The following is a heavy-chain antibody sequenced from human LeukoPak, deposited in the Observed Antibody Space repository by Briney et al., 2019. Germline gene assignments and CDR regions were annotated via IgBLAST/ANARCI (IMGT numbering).Heavy chain of an antibody. CDR1: GCSFSSYW. V-gene: IGHV3-74*01. D-gene: IGHD1-26*01. CDR3: GRDLGGRGGA. CDR2: TNTHGSIT. Sequence: PGGSLRLSCAASGCSFSSYWMNWVRQVPGTGLVWVSRTNTHGSITDYADSVKGRFTISRYNAKDTLYLQMNSVRAEDTAVYYGGRDLGGRGGAWGQGTLVTVSS. J-gene: IGHJ5*02.